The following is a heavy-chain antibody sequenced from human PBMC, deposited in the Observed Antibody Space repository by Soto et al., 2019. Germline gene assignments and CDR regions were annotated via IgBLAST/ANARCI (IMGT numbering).Heavy chain of an antibody. V-gene: IGHV3-11*06. CDR3: ARSGSGSYYTGY. Sequence: EGSLRLSCASSGFTFSDYYMSWIRQAPGKGLEWVSYISSSSSYTNYADSVKGRFTISRDNAKNSLYLQMNSLRAEDTAVYYCARSGSGSYYTGYWGQGTLVTVSS. D-gene: IGHD3-10*01. CDR1: GFTFSDYY. J-gene: IGHJ4*02. CDR2: ISSSSSYT.